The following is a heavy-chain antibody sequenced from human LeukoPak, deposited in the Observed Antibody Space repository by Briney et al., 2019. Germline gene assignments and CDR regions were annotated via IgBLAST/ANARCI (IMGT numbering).Heavy chain of an antibody. CDR1: EFTFSRFG. J-gene: IGHJ4*02. CDR2: IQYDGSIK. V-gene: IGHV3-30*02. CDR3: ATSRGSTYGYRALELPPSPVD. Sequence: GSLRLSCAASEFTFSRFGMHWVRQAPGKGLEWVAFIQYDGSIKLYGDSVKGRFTISRDNSKNTLYLQMNSLRPEDTAVYHCATSRGSTYGYRALELPPSPVDWGQGTLVTVSS. D-gene: IGHD5-18*01.